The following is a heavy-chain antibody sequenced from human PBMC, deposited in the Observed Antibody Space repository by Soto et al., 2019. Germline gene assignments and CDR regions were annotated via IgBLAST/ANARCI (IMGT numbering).Heavy chain of an antibody. Sequence: VGSLRLSCAASGFTFSTYHMNRVRQAPGKGLEWVSYIHSGGSRIYYADSVKGRFTISRDNAKNSLYLQMNSLRAEDTAVYYCARDGSTVTTNYHYAMDVWGQGTTVTVSS. CDR2: IHSGGSRI. CDR3: ARDGSTVTTNYHYAMDV. CDR1: GFTFSTYH. D-gene: IGHD4-17*01. J-gene: IGHJ6*02. V-gene: IGHV3-48*03.